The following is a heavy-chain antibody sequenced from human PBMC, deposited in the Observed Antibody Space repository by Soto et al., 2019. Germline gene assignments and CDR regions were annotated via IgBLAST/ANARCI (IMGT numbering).Heavy chain of an antibody. Sequence: EVQLLESGGGLVQPGGSLTLSCAASGFTFSNYAMHWVRQAPGKGLEWVSTIKDSGDSRYCVDSVKGRFTISRDNSKNTLYLKMNSLRAEETDLYYCVKGGASYTSCWYANWGQGALVTVSS. CDR2: IKDSGDSR. CDR3: VKGGASYTSCWYAN. D-gene: IGHD6-13*01. V-gene: IGHV3-23*01. CDR1: GFTFSNYA. J-gene: IGHJ4*02.